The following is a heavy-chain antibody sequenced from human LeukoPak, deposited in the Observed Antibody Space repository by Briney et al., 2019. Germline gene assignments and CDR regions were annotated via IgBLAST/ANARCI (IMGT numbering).Heavy chain of an antibody. CDR2: IFSSGST. Sequence: PSETLSLTCTVSGGSISGYYWSWIRQPPGKGVEWIGYIFSSGSTNYNPSLKSRVTISEDTSVNQFSLKLSSVTAADTAVYYCARHYYDRSDSYSFDYWGQGTLVTVSS. D-gene: IGHD3-22*01. CDR1: GGSISGYY. J-gene: IGHJ4*02. V-gene: IGHV4-59*08. CDR3: ARHYYDRSDSYSFDY.